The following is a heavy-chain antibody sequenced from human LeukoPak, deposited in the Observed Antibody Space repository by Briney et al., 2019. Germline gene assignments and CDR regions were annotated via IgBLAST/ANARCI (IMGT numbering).Heavy chain of an antibody. D-gene: IGHD1-26*01. CDR1: GYTLTELS. J-gene: IGHJ4*02. CDR3: ARGLVGPSPFDY. Sequence: ASVKVSCKVSGYTLTELSMHWVRQAPGKGLEWMGGIIPIFGTANYAQKFQGRVTITTDESTSTAYMELSSLRSEDTAVYYCARGLVGPSPFDYWGQGTLVTVSS. V-gene: IGHV1-69*05. CDR2: IIPIFGTA.